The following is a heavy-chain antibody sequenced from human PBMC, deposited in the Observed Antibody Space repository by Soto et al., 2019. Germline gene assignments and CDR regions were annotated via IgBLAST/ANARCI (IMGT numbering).Heavy chain of an antibody. CDR2: IKRDGSEK. CDR1: GFTFGSNW. CDR3: ASLEWESTGYADY. Sequence: VGSLRLSCAASGFTFGSNWMSWVRQAPGTGLEWVANIKRDGSEKYYVDSVKGRFTISRDNAKNTLYLQMNSLRADDTAVYYCASLEWESTGYADYWGQGTLVTVSS. V-gene: IGHV3-7*03. J-gene: IGHJ4*02. D-gene: IGHD3-3*01.